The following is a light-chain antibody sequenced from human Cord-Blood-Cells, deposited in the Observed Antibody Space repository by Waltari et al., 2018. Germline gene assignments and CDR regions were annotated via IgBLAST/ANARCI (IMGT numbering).Light chain of an antibody. CDR1: SSDVGGYNY. Sequence: QSALTQPASVSGSPGQSLTISCTGTSSDVGGYNYVPWYQQHPGKAPKLMIHDVSKRPSGVSDRFSGSKSGNPASLTISGLQAEDEADYYCSSYTSSSTLVFGGGTKLTVL. J-gene: IGLJ2*01. CDR3: SSYTSSSTLV. V-gene: IGLV2-14*01. CDR2: DVS.